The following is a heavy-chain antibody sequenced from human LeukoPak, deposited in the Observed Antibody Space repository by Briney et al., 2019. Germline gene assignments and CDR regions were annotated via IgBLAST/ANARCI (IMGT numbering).Heavy chain of an antibody. V-gene: IGHV5-51*01. CDR3: ARRGNKGIAAAGALSWFDP. J-gene: IGHJ5*02. CDR1: GYSFTSYW. CDR2: IYPGDSDT. Sequence: GESLKISCKGSGYSFTSYWIGWVRQMPGKGLEWMGIIYPGDSDTRYSPSFQGQVTISADKSISTAYLQWSSLKASDTAMYYCARRGNKGIAAAGALSWFDPWGQGTLVTVSS. D-gene: IGHD6-13*01.